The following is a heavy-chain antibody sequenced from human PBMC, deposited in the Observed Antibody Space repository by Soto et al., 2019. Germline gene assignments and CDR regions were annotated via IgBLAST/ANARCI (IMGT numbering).Heavy chain of an antibody. CDR1: GYTFTSYA. D-gene: IGHD6-6*01. CDR2: INAGNGNT. Sequence: ASVKVSCKASGYTFTSYAMHWVRQAPGQRLEWMGWINAGNGNTKYSQKFQGRVTITRDTSASTAYMELSSLRSEDTAVYYCARQLEYSSSSYYYYYGMDVWGQGTTVTVSS. J-gene: IGHJ6*02. CDR3: ARQLEYSSSSYYYYYGMDV. V-gene: IGHV1-3*01.